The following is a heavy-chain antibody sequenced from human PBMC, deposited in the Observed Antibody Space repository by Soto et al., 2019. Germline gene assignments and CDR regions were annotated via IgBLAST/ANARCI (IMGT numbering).Heavy chain of an antibody. V-gene: IGHV3-30*18. D-gene: IGHD3-22*01. Sequence: QVQLVESGGGVVQPGRSLRLSCAASGFTFSSYGMHWVRQAPGKGLEWVAVISYDGSNKYYADSVKGRFTISRDNSKNTLYLQMNSLRAEDTAVYYCAKDRVYYESDSVDYWGQGTLVTVSS. CDR1: GFTFSSYG. J-gene: IGHJ4*02. CDR3: AKDRVYYESDSVDY. CDR2: ISYDGSNK.